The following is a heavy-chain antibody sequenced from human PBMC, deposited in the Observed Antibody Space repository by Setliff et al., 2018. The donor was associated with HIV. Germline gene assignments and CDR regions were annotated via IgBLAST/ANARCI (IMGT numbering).Heavy chain of an antibody. CDR2: IYYSGST. J-gene: IGHJ4*02. Sequence: SETLSLTCTVSGGSISNSRYYWSWIRQPPGKGLEWIGSIYYSGSTYYNPSLKSRVTISVDTSKNQFSLTLTSVTAADTAMYYCASFFVTTVTNQDYWGQGTPVTVSS. V-gene: IGHV4-39*01. CDR1: GGSISNSRYY. CDR3: ASFFVTTVTNQDY. D-gene: IGHD4-17*01.